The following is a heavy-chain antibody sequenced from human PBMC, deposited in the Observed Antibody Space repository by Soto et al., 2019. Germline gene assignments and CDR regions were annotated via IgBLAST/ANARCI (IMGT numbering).Heavy chain of an antibody. V-gene: IGHV3-21*01. Sequence: GGSLRLSCAASGLTFSSYSMNWVRQAPGKGLEWVSSISSSSSYIYFADSVKGRFTISRDNAKNSLYLQMNSLRAKDTAVYYRARDPRKAAAYKYFDYWGQGTLVNVS. J-gene: IGHJ4*02. CDR1: GLTFSSYS. CDR2: ISSSSSYI. D-gene: IGHD6-13*01. CDR3: ARDPRKAAAYKYFDY.